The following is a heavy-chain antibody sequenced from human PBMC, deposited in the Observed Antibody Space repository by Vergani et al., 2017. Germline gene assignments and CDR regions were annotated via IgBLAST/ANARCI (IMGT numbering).Heavy chain of an antibody. V-gene: IGHV3-23*01. CDR3: TKGSRGYTGYFFDY. Sequence: EVQLLESGGGLVQPGGSLRLSCEASGFSFPGYAMSCVRQAPGKGLEWVSSVSGSSATPYYADSVKGRFIISRDNSKNTLHLQMNGLRADDTAVYCCTKGSRGYTGYFFDYWGQGTLATVSS. D-gene: IGHD5-12*01. J-gene: IGHJ4*02. CDR1: GFSFPGYA. CDR2: VSGSSATP.